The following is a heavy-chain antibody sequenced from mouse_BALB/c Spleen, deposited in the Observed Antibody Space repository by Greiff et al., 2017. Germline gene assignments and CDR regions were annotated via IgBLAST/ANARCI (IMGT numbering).Heavy chain of an antibody. CDR1: GYTFTSYW. D-gene: IGHD2-3*01. CDR3: AREVDGYSPYAVDD. V-gene: IGHV1S81*02. J-gene: IGHJ4*01. CDR2: INPSNGRT. Sequence: QVQLHQPGAELVKPGASVKLSCKASGYTFTSYWMHWVKQRPGQGLEWIGEINPSNGRTNYNENFKIKATLTVDKSSSTAYMQLSSLTSENSAVYYCAREVDGYSPYAVDDWDQEPSVTVSS.